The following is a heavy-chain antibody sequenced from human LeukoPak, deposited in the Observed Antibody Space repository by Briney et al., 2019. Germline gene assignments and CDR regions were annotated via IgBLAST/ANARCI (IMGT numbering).Heavy chain of an antibody. CDR2: ISGTGGST. CDR1: GFTFPAYA. J-gene: IGHJ4*02. CDR3: AKRGSGDYFDY. V-gene: IGHV3-23*01. D-gene: IGHD3-16*01. Sequence: GGSLRLSCAASGFTFPAYAMNWVRQAPGKALEWVSVISGTGGSTYYADSVKGRFTISRDNSKNTLNLQMNSLRAEDTAVYYCAKRGSGDYFDYWGQGTLVTVSS.